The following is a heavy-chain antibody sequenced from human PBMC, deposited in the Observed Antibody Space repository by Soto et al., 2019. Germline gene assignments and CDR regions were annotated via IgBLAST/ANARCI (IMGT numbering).Heavy chain of an antibody. Sequence: SETLSLPRAGFGGSFSGYYWSWIRPPPGKGVGWIGEINHSGSTNYNPSLQSRVTISVNTSKNQFSLKLSSVTAADTAVYYCARGYSGYEFDYWGQGTLVTVSS. J-gene: IGHJ4*02. V-gene: IGHV4-34*01. CDR1: GGSFSGYY. CDR3: ARGYSGYEFDY. D-gene: IGHD5-12*01. CDR2: INHSGST.